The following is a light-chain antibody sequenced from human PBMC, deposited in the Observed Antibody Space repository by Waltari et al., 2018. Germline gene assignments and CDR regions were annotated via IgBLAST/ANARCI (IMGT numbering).Light chain of an antibody. Sequence: EIVLTQSPGALSLSPGESASLSCRASQSVSNTYIAWYQQQPGQAPRLLIHDTSTRATDIPDRFSGSGSGTDFTLTIRRLEPEDFAVYYCQQYDTSPYTFGQGTKMEI. CDR3: QQYDTSPYT. V-gene: IGKV3-20*01. J-gene: IGKJ2*01. CDR2: DTS. CDR1: QSVSNTY.